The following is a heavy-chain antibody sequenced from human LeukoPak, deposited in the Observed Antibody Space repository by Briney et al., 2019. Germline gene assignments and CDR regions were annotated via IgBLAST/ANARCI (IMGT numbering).Heavy chain of an antibody. CDR1: GFTFSSYA. J-gene: IGHJ4*02. CDR3: AKDLRDSTGGYYFDY. V-gene: IGHV3-23*01. D-gene: IGHD2-2*01. Sequence: PGGSLRLSCAASGFTFSSYAMSWVRQAPGKGLESVSSISDSGGSTYYADSVKGRFTISRDNSKNTLYLQMNSLRAEDTAVYYCAKDLRDSTGGYYFDYWGQGTLVTVSS. CDR2: ISDSGGST.